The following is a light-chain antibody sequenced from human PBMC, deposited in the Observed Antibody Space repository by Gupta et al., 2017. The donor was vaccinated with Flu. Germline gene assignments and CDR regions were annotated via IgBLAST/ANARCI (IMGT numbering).Light chain of an antibody. V-gene: IGLV1-47*01. CDR3: AAWDDSLSSYV. CDR1: SSNIGSNY. J-gene: IGLJ1*01. CDR2: RSN. Sequence: QSVLTQPPSASGTPGQRGTISCSGSSSNIGSNYVHWYQPLPGTAPKLIIYRSNQRPSGVPDRFSGSKSGTSASLAISGLRSEDEADYYCAAWDDSLSSYVFGTGTKVTVL.